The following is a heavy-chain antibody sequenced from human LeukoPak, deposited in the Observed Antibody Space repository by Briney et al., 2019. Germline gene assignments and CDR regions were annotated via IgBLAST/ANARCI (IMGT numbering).Heavy chain of an antibody. CDR3: ARDHSTTVYYFDY. CDR1: GFTVSSNY. V-gene: IGHV3-53*04. D-gene: IGHD4-17*01. J-gene: IGHJ4*02. CDR2: IYSGGST. Sequence: GGSLRLSCAASGFTVSSNYMSWVRQAPGKGLEWVSVIYSGGSTYYADSVKGRFTISRHNSKNTLYLQMNSLRAEDTAVYYCARDHSTTVYYFDYWGQGTLVTVSS.